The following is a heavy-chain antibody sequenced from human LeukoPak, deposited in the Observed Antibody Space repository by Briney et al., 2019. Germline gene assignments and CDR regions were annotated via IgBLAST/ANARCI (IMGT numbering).Heavy chain of an antibody. CDR1: GFTFSSSA. J-gene: IGHJ4*02. CDR2: IYSGGST. D-gene: IGHD3-22*01. V-gene: IGHV3-53*01. CDR3: ATGSAKWLYNY. Sequence: PGGSLRLSCAASGFTFSSSAMSWVRQAPGKGLEWVSVIYSGGSTYYADSVKGRFTISRDNSKNTLYLQMNSLRAEDTAVYYCATGSAKWLYNYWGQGTLVTVSS.